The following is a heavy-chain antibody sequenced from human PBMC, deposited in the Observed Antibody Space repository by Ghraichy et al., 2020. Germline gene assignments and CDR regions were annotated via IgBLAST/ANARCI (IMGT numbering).Heavy chain of an antibody. CDR3: ARDGLYYDSSGQSHNWFDP. J-gene: IGHJ5*02. Sequence: SETLSLTCTVSGGSISSYYWSWIRQPPGKGLEWIGYIYYSGSTNYNPSLKSRVTISVDTSKNQFSLKLSSVTAADTAVYYCARDGLYYDSSGQSHNWFDPWGQGTLVTVSS. CDR1: GGSISSYY. V-gene: IGHV4-59*01. D-gene: IGHD3-22*01. CDR2: IYYSGST.